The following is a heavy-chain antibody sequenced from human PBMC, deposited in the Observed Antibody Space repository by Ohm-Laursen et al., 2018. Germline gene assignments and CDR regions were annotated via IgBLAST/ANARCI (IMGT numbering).Heavy chain of an antibody. Sequence: SLRLSCTASGFIFRNSGMHWVRQAPGKGLEWVAVIWYDGSNKYYADSVKGRFTISRDNSENTLYLQMNSLRVEDTAVYYCANGPRYSSSWYEGLDYFDYWGQGTLVTVSS. CDR3: ANGPRYSSSWYEGLDYFDY. V-gene: IGHV3-33*06. CDR1: GFIFRNSG. J-gene: IGHJ4*02. D-gene: IGHD6-13*01. CDR2: IWYDGSNK.